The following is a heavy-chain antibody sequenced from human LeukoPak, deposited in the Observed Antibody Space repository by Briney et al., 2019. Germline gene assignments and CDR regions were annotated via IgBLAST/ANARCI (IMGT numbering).Heavy chain of an antibody. D-gene: IGHD6-13*01. Sequence: ASVKVSCKASGYTFTGYYMHWVRQAPGQGLEWMGWINPNSGGTNYAQKFQGWVTMTRDTSISTAYMELSRLRSDDTAVYYCARGGIAAAGTYYYYGMDVWGQGTTVTVS. CDR3: ARGGIAAAGTYYYYGMDV. CDR1: GYTFTGYY. CDR2: INPNSGGT. J-gene: IGHJ6*02. V-gene: IGHV1-2*04.